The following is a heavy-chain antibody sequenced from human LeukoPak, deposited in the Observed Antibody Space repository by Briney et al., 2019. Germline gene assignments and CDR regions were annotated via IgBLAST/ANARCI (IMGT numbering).Heavy chain of an antibody. CDR1: GFTFNIYA. V-gene: IGHV3-23*01. CDR3: AKDSQEYDSSGYYSPFDY. Sequence: GGSLRLSCAASGFTFNIYAMTWVRRAPGKGLEWVSGISGGGVSTYYADSVKGRFTISRDNSKNILYLQMNSLRAEDTAVYYCAKDSQEYDSSGYYSPFDYWGQGTLVTASS. D-gene: IGHD3-22*01. J-gene: IGHJ4*02. CDR2: ISGGGVST.